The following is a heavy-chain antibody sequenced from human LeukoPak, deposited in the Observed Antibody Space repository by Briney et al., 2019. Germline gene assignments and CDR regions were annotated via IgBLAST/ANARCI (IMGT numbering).Heavy chain of an antibody. J-gene: IGHJ3*02. CDR3: ASRGDSSGYYDAFDI. D-gene: IGHD3-22*01. V-gene: IGHV3-48*03. Sequence: PGGSLRLSCAASGFTFSSYEMNWVRQAPGKGLEWVSYISSSGSTIYYADSVKGRFTISRDNAKNSLYLQMNSLRAEGTAVYYCASRGDSSGYYDAFDIWGQGTMVTVSS. CDR1: GFTFSSYE. CDR2: ISSSGSTI.